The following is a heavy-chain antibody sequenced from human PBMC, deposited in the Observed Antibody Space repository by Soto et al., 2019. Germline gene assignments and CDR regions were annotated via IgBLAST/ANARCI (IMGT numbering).Heavy chain of an antibody. CDR2: IKTKSDGGTT. J-gene: IGHJ6*02. V-gene: IGHV3-15*07. CDR3: SISREVQGNYYYYYYGVDV. D-gene: IGHD1-26*01. Sequence: TGGSLRLSCAASGFTFSDAWMNWVRQAPGKGLEWVGRIKTKSDGGTTDYGAPVKGRFAISRDDSRNMLYLQMNGLKTEDTAVYYCSISREVQGNYYYYYYGVDVWGQGTTVTVSS. CDR1: GFTFSDAW.